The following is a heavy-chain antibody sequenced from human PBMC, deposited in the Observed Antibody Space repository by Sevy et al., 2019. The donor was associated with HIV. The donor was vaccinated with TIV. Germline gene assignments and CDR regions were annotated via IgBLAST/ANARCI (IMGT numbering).Heavy chain of an antibody. Sequence: ASVKVSCKASGYTFTGYYMHWVRQAPGQGLEWMGWINPNSGGTNYAQKFQGRVTMTRDTSISTAYMELSRLRSDDTAVYYYARDLVGATTRAEYFQHWGQGTLVTVSS. J-gene: IGHJ1*01. CDR1: GYTFTGYY. V-gene: IGHV1-2*02. D-gene: IGHD1-26*01. CDR3: ARDLVGATTRAEYFQH. CDR2: INPNSGGT.